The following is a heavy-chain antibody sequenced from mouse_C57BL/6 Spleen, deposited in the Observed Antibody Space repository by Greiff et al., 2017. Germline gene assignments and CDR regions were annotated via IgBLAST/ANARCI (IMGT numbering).Heavy chain of an antibody. V-gene: IGHV1-15*01. J-gene: IGHJ1*03. D-gene: IGHD3-2*02. CDR1: GYTFTDYE. CDR3: TRGSGLSYWYFDV. CDR2: IDPETGGT. Sequence: VQLQQSGAELVRPGASVTLSCKASGYTFTDYEMHWVKQTPVHGLEWIGAIDPETGGTAYNQKFKGKAILTADKSSSTAYMELRSLTSEDSAVYYCTRGSGLSYWYFDVWGTGTTVTVSS.